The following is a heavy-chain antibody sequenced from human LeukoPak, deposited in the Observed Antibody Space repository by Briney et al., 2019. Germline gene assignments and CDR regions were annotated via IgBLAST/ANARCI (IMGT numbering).Heavy chain of an antibody. Sequence: ASVKVSCKASGYTFTSYYMHWVRQAPGQGLEWMGIINPSGGSTSYTQKFQGRVTMTSDSSISTAYMELSSLRSEDTAIYYCVRTPPNWGFDYWGQGTLVTVSS. V-gene: IGHV1-46*01. CDR2: INPSGGST. CDR1: GYTFTSYY. J-gene: IGHJ4*02. D-gene: IGHD7-27*01. CDR3: VRTPPNWGFDY.